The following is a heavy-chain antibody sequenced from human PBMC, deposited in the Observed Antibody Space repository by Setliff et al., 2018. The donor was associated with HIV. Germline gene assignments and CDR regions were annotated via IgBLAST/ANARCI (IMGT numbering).Heavy chain of an antibody. J-gene: IGHJ6*03. CDR1: GGSISSSAYY. Sequence: PSESRSLTCSISGGSISSSAYYWTWLRQHPGKGLEWIRQIHYSGTTYYDPSLKCQFVISRDTFKNEFSLKVNSVTAADTAVYYCARETYYYYIDVWGRGTTVTVSS. CDR3: ARETYYYYIDV. V-gene: IGHV4-31*01. CDR2: IHYSGTT.